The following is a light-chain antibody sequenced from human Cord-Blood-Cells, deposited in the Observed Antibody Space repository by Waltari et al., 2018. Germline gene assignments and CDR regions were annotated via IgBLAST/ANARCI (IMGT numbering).Light chain of an antibody. CDR2: WAS. J-gene: IGKJ2*01. CDR1: QSVLYSSNNTNY. Sequence: DIVMTQSPDSLAVSLGERATINCKSSQSVLYSSNNTNYLARYQQKPGQPPKLLIYWASTRESGVPDRFSGSGSGTDFTLTISSLQAEDVAVYYCQQYYSTPYTFGQGTKLEIK. CDR3: QQYYSTPYT. V-gene: IGKV4-1*01.